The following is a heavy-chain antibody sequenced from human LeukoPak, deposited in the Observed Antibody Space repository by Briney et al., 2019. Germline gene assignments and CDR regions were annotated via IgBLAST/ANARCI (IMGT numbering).Heavy chain of an antibody. Sequence: GGSLRLSCAASGFTFSSYWMHWVRQAPGKGLVWVSRINSDGSSTSYADSVKGRFTISRDNAKNTLYLQMNSLRAEDTAVYYCARGVTVDTAMVYYYYGMDVWGQGTTVTVSS. CDR2: INSDGSST. J-gene: IGHJ6*02. CDR1: GFTFSSYW. CDR3: ARGVTVDTAMVYYYYGMDV. D-gene: IGHD5-18*01. V-gene: IGHV3-74*01.